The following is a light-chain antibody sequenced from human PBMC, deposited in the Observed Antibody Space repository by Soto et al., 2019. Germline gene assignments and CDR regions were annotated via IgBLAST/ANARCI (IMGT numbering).Light chain of an antibody. CDR2: DAS. Sequence: AIQLTQSPSSLSASAGDRVTITCRASQGISSALAWYQQKPGKAPKLLIYDASSLESGVPSRFSGSGSGTDFTLTISSLQPEDFATYYCQQFNSYPGGFTFGPGT. CDR3: QQFNSYPGGFT. J-gene: IGKJ3*01. V-gene: IGKV1-13*02. CDR1: QGISSA.